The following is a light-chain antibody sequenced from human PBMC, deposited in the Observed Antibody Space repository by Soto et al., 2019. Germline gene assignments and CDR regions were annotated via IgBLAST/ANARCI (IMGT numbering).Light chain of an antibody. CDR2: EVS. CDR3: SSYTNDFTLV. J-gene: IGLJ2*01. CDR1: SSDIGGYNS. V-gene: IGLV2-14*01. Sequence: QSVLTQPASVSGSPGQSITISCTGTSSDIGGYNSVSWYQQHPGKAPKLMIYEVSHRPSGVSNRFSGSKSGNSASLTISGLQAEDEADYYCSSYTNDFTLVFGAGTKVTVL.